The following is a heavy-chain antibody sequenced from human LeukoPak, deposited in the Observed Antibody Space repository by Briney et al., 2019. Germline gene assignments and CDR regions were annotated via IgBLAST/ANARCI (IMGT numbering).Heavy chain of an antibody. CDR1: GFTFSSYS. Sequence: GGSLRLSCAASGFTFSSYSMNWVRQAPGKGLEWVSSISSSSSYIYYADSVKGRFTISRDNAKNSLYLQMNSLRAEDTAVYYCARGAEYYYDSSGYWLAFDIWGQGTMVTVSS. V-gene: IGHV3-21*01. CDR2: ISSSSSYI. J-gene: IGHJ3*02. D-gene: IGHD3-22*01. CDR3: ARGAEYYYDSSGYWLAFDI.